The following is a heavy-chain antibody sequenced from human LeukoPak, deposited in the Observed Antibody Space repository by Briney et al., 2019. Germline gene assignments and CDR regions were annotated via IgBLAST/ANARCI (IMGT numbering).Heavy chain of an antibody. D-gene: IGHD1-26*01. CDR3: ARIVGATDYYYYGMDV. CDR1: GGSTSSYY. V-gene: IGHV4-4*07. CDR2: IYTSGST. J-gene: IGHJ6*02. Sequence: SETLSLTCTVSGGSTSSYYWSWIRQPAGKGLEWIGRIYTSGSTNYNPSLKSRVTMSVDTSKNQFSLKLSSVTAADTAVYYCARIVGATDYYYYGMDVWGQGTTVTVSS.